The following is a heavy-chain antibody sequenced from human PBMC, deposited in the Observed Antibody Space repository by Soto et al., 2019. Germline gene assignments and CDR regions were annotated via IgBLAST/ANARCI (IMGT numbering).Heavy chain of an antibody. CDR2: ISDRGDTT. D-gene: IGHD1-1*01. CDR1: GFTISSYA. J-gene: IGHJ4*02. CDR3: AKDKPGTTSFDY. Sequence: EVQLLESGGGLVQPGGSLRLSCAASGFTISSYAMSWVRQAPGKGLEWVPAISDRGDTTHYADSVKGRFTISRDTSKNTLYLQMNTLRAEDTAVYYCAKDKPGTTSFDYWGRGTPVTVSS. V-gene: IGHV3-23*01.